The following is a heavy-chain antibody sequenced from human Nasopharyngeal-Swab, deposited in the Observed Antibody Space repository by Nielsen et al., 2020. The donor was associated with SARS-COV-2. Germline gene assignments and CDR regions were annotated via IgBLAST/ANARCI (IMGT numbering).Heavy chain of an antibody. Sequence: GESLKISCAASGFTFSDYYMSWIRQAPGKGLEWVSYISSSSSYTNYADSVKGRFTISRDNAKNSLYLQMNSLRAGDTAVYYCARGSIRGIIISDFDYWGQGTLVTVSS. D-gene: IGHD3-10*01. CDR1: GFTFSDYY. J-gene: IGHJ4*02. V-gene: IGHV3-11*05. CDR3: ARGSIRGIIISDFDY. CDR2: ISSSSSYT.